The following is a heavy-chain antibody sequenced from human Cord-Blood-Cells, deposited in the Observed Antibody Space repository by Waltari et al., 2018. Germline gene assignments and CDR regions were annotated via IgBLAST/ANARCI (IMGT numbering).Heavy chain of an antibody. D-gene: IGHD1-26*01. CDR1: GYPFTGHL. Sequence: QVQLVQSGAEGKKPGASVKVSCKASGYPFTGHLLPWVRQAPGQGLEWMGWINPNSGGTNYAQKFQGRVTMTRDTSISTAYMELSRLRSDDTAVYYCARDSGSYFTSFDYWGQGTLVTVSS. CDR2: INPNSGGT. J-gene: IGHJ4*02. V-gene: IGHV1-2*02. CDR3: ARDSGSYFTSFDY.